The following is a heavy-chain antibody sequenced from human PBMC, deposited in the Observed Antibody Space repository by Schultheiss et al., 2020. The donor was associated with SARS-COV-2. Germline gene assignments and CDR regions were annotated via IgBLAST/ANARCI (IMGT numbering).Heavy chain of an antibody. V-gene: IGHV4-4*07. CDR3: ARDQIHWFDP. Sequence: GSLRLSCTVSGDSISNYYWSWVRQPAGKGLEWIGRIQSTGSTDHNSSLKSRVTISVDTSKNQFSLKLSSVTAADTAVYYCARDQIHWFDPWGQGTLVTVSS. CDR1: GDSISNYY. CDR2: IQSTGST. J-gene: IGHJ5*02.